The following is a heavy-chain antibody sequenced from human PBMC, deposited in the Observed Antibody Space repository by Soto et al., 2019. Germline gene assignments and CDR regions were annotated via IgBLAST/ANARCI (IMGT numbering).Heavy chain of an antibody. D-gene: IGHD2-21*02. J-gene: IGHJ5*02. V-gene: IGHV4-4*02. CDR3: ARADCYGVCRGKWLDP. CDR1: GGSISSDDW. Sequence: QVQLQESGPGLVKPSGTLSLTCAVSGGSISSDDWWTWVRQTPGKGLEWIGESYHSGTTNYNPSLMSRVTIAVDKTKSQFSLRLDSVTAADTAVYYCARADCYGVCRGKWLDPWGQGSLVTVSS. CDR2: SYHSGTT.